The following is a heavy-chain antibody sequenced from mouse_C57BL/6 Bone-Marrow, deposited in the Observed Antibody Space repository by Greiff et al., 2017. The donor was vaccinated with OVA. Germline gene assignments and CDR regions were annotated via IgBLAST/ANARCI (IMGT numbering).Heavy chain of an antibody. Sequence: EVQGVESGGGLVQPGGSLKLSCAASGFTFSDYYMYWVRQTPEKRLEWVAYISNGGGSTYYPDTVKGRFTISRDNAKNTLYLQMSRLKSEDTAMYYCARQGTYGDYWGQGTTLTVSS. V-gene: IGHV5-12*01. CDR3: ARQGTYGDY. J-gene: IGHJ2*01. CDR1: GFTFSDYY. CDR2: ISNGGGST. D-gene: IGHD1-1*01.